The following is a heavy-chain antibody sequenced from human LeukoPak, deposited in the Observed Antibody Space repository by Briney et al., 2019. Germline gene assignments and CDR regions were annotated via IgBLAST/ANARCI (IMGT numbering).Heavy chain of an antibody. V-gene: IGHV4-34*01. CDR3: ARGSTVVTPYFDY. D-gene: IGHD4-17*01. J-gene: IGHJ4*02. CDR1: GGSFSGYY. CDR2: IYHSGST. Sequence: PSETLSLTCAVYGGSFSGYYWSWIRQPPGKGLEWIGYIYHSGSTYYNPSLKSRVTISVDRSKNQFSLKLSSVTATDTAVYYCARGSTVVTPYFDYWGQGTLVTVSS.